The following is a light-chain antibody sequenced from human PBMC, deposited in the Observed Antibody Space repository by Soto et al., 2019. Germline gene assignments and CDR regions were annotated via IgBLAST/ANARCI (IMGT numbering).Light chain of an antibody. Sequence: NFMLTQPHSVSDSPGKTVLISCTRSRGRIASNYVQWYQQRPGSSPTTVIYEDNQRPSGVPDRFSGSIDSSSNSASLTISGLETEDEAGYYCQSYDATNQVFGGGIKLT. CDR1: RGRIASNY. CDR3: QSYDATNQV. CDR2: EDN. V-gene: IGLV6-57*01. J-gene: IGLJ3*02.